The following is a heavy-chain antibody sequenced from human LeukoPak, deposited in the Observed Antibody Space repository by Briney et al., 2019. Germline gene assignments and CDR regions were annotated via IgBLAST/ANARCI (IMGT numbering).Heavy chain of an antibody. CDR2: IWNDGSNK. Sequence: LSRAATALSWGSESMSVVPVAPGKRLEWVAVIWNDGSNKYYADSVKGRFTISRDNSRNTLYLQMNSLRDEDTAVYYCAKGGVTSGWPTPFDSWGQGTLVTVSS. CDR1: ALSWGSES. CDR3: AKGGVTSGWPTPFDS. D-gene: IGHD6-19*01. J-gene: IGHJ4*02. V-gene: IGHV3-33*03.